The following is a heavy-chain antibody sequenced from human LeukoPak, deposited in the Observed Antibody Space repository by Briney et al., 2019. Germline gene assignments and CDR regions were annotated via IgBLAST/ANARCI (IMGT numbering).Heavy chain of an antibody. Sequence: PSETLSLTCTVSGGSISSDYWSWIRQPPGKGLEWVAYIYNSGSTSYNPSLKSRVTISMNTSKNQFSLKLSSVTAADTAVYYCARGPGGGSYSDAFYIWGQGTMVTVSS. CDR2: IYNSGST. CDR1: GGSISSDY. V-gene: IGHV4-59*01. D-gene: IGHD1-26*01. J-gene: IGHJ3*02. CDR3: ARGPGGGSYSDAFYI.